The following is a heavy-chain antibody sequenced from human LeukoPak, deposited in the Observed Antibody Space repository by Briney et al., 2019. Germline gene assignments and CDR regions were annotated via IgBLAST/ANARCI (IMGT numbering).Heavy chain of an antibody. CDR1: GFTFSSYG. D-gene: IGHD3-10*01. Sequence: PGRSLRLSCAASGFTFSSYGMHWVRQAPGKGLEWVAVISYDGSNKYYADSVKGRFTISRDNSKNTLYLQMNSLRAEDTAVYYCAKDRLRGSTTFTRFDYWGQGTLVTVSS. CDR2: ISYDGSNK. V-gene: IGHV3-30*18. CDR3: AKDRLRGSTTFTRFDY. J-gene: IGHJ4*02.